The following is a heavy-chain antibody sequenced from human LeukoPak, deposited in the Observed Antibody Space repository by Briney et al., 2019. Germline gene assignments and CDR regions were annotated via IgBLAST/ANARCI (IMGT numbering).Heavy chain of an antibody. D-gene: IGHD1-26*01. CDR3: ARHISSGGTYAYLDY. Sequence: SETLSLTCTVSGGSISSYYWSWIRQPPGKGLEWIGYIYSTWTSSYNPSLKSRVTISVDTSKSQFSLKLNSVTAADTAVYYCARHISSGGTYAYLDYWGQGTLVTVSS. J-gene: IGHJ4*02. CDR1: GGSISSYY. V-gene: IGHV4-59*08. CDR2: IYSTWTS.